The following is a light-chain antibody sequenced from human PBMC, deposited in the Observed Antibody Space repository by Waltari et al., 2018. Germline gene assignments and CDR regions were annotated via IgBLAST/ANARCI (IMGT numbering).Light chain of an antibody. Sequence: QLVLTQSPSASASLGASVKLTCTLDSWHSTNIIAWHQQQPQKGPRYLMKVNSDGSHSKGDEIPDRFSGSSSSSGTERYLTISSVQSEDEADYYCQSGGHGTWVFGGGTKLTVL. CDR2: VNSDGSH. CDR1: SWHSTNI. V-gene: IGLV4-69*02. CDR3: QSGGHGTWV. J-gene: IGLJ3*02.